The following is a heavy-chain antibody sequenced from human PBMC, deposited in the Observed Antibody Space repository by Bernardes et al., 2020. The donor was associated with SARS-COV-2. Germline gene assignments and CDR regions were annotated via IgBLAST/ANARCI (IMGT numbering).Heavy chain of an antibody. J-gene: IGHJ4*02. CDR3: VRQGEGGSMFQGLRNFFDH. CDR1: DFTFRDYG. D-gene: IGHD3-10*01. V-gene: IGHV3-21*01. Sequence: GGSLRLSCAASDFTFRDYGMNWVRQAPGKGLEWVSFISSSGSHIYYTDSVKARFTISRDNAKNSLYLQLTGLRDDDTAVYYCVRQGEGGSMFQGLRNFFDHWGPGTVVTVSS. CDR2: ISSSGSHI.